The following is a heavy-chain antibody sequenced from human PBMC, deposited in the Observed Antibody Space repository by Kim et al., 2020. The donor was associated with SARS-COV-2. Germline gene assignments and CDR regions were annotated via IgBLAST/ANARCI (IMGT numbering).Heavy chain of an antibody. Sequence: SETLSLTCTVSGGSISSYYWSWIRQPPGKGLEWIGYIYYSGSTNYNPSLKSRVTISVDTSKNQFSLKLSSVTAADTAVYYCARGGLWFGTLLDYWGQGTL. CDR3: ARGGLWFGTLLDY. CDR1: GGSISSYY. J-gene: IGHJ4*02. D-gene: IGHD3-10*01. V-gene: IGHV4-59*01. CDR2: IYYSGST.